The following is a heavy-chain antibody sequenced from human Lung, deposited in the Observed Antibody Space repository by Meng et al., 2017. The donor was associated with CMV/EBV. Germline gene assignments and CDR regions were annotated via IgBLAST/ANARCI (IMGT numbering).Heavy chain of an antibody. CDR2: IYYSGST. V-gene: IGHV4-59*11. CDR1: GCSITSHY. Sequence: SETXSLTCTVTGCSITSHYWNWIRQPPGKGLEWIGFIYYSGSTNYNPSLKSRVTTSVDTSKNQFSLKLSSVTAADTAVYYCARDAMVRGVVHLGGGMDVWGQXTTVTVSS. D-gene: IGHD3-10*01. J-gene: IGHJ6*02. CDR3: ARDAMVRGVVHLGGGMDV.